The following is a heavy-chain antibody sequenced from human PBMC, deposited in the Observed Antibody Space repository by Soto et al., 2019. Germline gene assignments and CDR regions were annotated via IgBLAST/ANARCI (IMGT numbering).Heavy chain of an antibody. D-gene: IGHD6-19*01. CDR3: AKIPGIAVAGSCY. V-gene: IGHV3-23*01. CDR1: GFTFSSYA. Sequence: GGSLRLSCAASGFTFSSYAMSWVRQAPGKGLEWVSAISGSGGSTYYADSVKGRFTISRDNSKNTLYLQMNSLRAEDTAVNYCAKIPGIAVAGSCYWGQGTLVTVSS. CDR2: ISGSGGST. J-gene: IGHJ4*02.